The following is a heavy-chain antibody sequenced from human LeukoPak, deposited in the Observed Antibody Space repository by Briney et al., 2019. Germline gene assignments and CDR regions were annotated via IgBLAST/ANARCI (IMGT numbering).Heavy chain of an antibody. J-gene: IGHJ4*02. Sequence: HPGGSLRLSCAASGFTVSSNYMSWVRQAPGKGLEWVSVIYSGGSTYYADSVKGRFTISRDNSKNTLYLQMNSLRAEDTAVYYCAKGQYSSSWYQERGPFDYWGQGTLVTVSS. CDR2: IYSGGST. CDR1: GFTVSSNY. V-gene: IGHV3-66*01. D-gene: IGHD6-13*01. CDR3: AKGQYSSSWYQERGPFDY.